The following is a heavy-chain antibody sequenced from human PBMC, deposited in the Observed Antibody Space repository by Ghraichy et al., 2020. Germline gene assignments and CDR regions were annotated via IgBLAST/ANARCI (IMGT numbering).Heavy chain of an antibody. V-gene: IGHV3-33*01. Sequence: LSLTCAASGFTFSGYGMHWVRQAPGKGLEWVAVIWYDGSYEYFADSVKGRFTISRDNSKNTLYLQMNNLRADDGAVYFCARGDKGSSNWYSGRNFHYGMDVWGRGTTVTVAS. D-gene: IGHD6-13*01. CDR3: ARGDKGSSNWYSGRNFHYGMDV. CDR2: IWYDGSYE. CDR1: GFTFSGYG. J-gene: IGHJ6*02.